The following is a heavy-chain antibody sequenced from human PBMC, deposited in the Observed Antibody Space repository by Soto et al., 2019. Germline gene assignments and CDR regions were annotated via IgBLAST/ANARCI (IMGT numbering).Heavy chain of an antibody. V-gene: IGHV3-48*02. D-gene: IGHD2-21*02. CDR2: IGSSSSPI. J-gene: IGHJ6*04. CDR3: ARSRPAVVTVSTDLYGMDV. CDR1: GFTFSAYS. Sequence: VQLVESGGGLVQPGGSLRLSCAASGFTFSAYSINWVRRAPGEGLAWISYIGSSSSPIYYADSVKGRFTISRDNGKNSVYLQMNGLRDEDTAVYYCARSRPAVVTVSTDLYGMDVWGEGTTVTVSS.